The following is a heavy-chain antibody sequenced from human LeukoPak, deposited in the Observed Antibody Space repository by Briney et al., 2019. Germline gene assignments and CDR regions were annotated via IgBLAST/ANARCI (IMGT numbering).Heavy chain of an antibody. CDR1: GFTFTNAW. CDR2: IKSKTDGGTT. Sequence: GGSLRLSCSAPGFTFTNAWMSWVRQAPGKGLEWVGRIKSKTDGGTTDYAAPVKGRFSISRDDSKNTLYLQMNSLKSEDTAVYYCQGGRFWGQGTLVTVSS. CDR3: QGGRF. D-gene: IGHD1-26*01. V-gene: IGHV3-15*01. J-gene: IGHJ4*02.